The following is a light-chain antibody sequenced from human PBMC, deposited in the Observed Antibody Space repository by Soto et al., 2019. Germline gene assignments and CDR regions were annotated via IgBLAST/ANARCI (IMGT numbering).Light chain of an antibody. J-gene: IGKJ1*01. CDR3: QQYGSSPWT. CDR2: GAS. CDR1: QSVSSSY. V-gene: IGKV3-20*01. Sequence: EIVLTQSPGTLSLSPGERATLSCRASQSVSSSYLAWYQQKPGQAPRLLIYGASSRATGIPDRFSGSGSGTDFPLTISRLEPEDFAMYYCQQYGSSPWTFGPGTKVEIK.